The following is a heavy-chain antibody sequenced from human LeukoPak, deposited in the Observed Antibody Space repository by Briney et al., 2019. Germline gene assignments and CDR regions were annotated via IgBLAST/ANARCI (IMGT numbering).Heavy chain of an antibody. CDR3: ARGQIAAAGESHY. CDR1: GGTFSSYA. J-gene: IGHJ4*02. CDR2: IIPIFGTA. V-gene: IGHV1-69*13. D-gene: IGHD6-13*01. Sequence: GASVKVSCKASGGTFSSYAISWVRQAPGQGLEWMGGIIPIFGTANYAQKFQGRVTITADESTSTVYMELSSLRSEDTAVYYCARGQIAAAGESHYWGQGTLVTASS.